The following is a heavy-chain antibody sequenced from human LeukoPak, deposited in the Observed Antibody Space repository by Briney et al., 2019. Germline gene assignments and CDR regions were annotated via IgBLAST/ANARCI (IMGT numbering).Heavy chain of an antibody. D-gene: IGHD3-10*01. CDR1: GYTFTGYY. Sequence: ASVNVSCKASGYTFTGYYMHWVRQAPGQGLEWMGWINPNSGGTNYAQKFQGRVTMTRDTSISTAYMELSRLRSDDTAVYYCARGGHRGYGSGSYYRFDYWGQGTLVTVSS. J-gene: IGHJ4*02. V-gene: IGHV1-2*02. CDR2: INPNSGGT. CDR3: ARGGHRGYGSGSYYRFDY.